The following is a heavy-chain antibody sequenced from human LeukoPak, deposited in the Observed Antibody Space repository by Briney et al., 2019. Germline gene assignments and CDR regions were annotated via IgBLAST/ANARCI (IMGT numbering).Heavy chain of an antibody. Sequence: GGSLRLSCAASGFTFSSYWMNWVRQAPGKGLEWVANIKQDGTEKYYVDSVKGRFTISRDNAKNSLYLQMNSLRAEDTAVYYCARVPYSGSYSGWYFDLWGRGTLVTVSS. J-gene: IGHJ2*01. V-gene: IGHV3-7*01. CDR1: GFTFSSYW. CDR3: ARVPYSGSYSGWYFDL. D-gene: IGHD1-26*01. CDR2: IKQDGTEK.